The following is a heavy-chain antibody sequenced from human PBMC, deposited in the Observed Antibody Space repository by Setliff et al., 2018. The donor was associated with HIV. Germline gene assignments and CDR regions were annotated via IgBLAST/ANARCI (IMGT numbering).Heavy chain of an antibody. CDR2: ISWNSGSI. V-gene: IGHV3-9*01. CDR1: GFTFDDYT. D-gene: IGHD3-16*01. J-gene: IGHJ3*02. Sequence: TLSLSCAASGFTFDDYTMHWVRQAPGKGLEWVSGISWNSGSIGYADSVRGRFTISRDNAKNTVYLQMNILRAEDTAVYYCARSFWGFVRNAASDIWGQGTMVTVSS. CDR3: ARSFWGFVRNAASDI.